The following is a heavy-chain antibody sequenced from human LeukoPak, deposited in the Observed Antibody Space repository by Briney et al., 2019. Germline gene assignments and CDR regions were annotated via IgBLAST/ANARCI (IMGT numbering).Heavy chain of an antibody. J-gene: IGHJ4*02. D-gene: IGHD4-17*01. CDR2: INPSGGTT. CDR1: GYTFITYY. CDR3: ARGTGLGGDYVSN. V-gene: IGHV1-46*01. Sequence: ASVKVSXKASGYTFITYYMHWMRQAPGQGLEWMGVINPSGGTTNYAQKFQARVTMTRDTSTSTVYMELSSLRSEDTAVYYCARGTGLGGDYVSNWGQGTLVTVSS.